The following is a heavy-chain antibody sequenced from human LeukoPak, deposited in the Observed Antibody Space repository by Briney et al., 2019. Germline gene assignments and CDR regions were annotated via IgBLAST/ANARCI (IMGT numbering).Heavy chain of an antibody. V-gene: IGHV3-30*04. J-gene: IGHJ4*02. D-gene: IGHD2-15*01. CDR2: ISYDGSNK. CDR3: ARGLGYCSGGSCYTVYFDY. CDR1: GFTFSSYA. Sequence: PGGSLRLSCAASGFTFSSYAMHWVRQAPGKGLEWVAVISYDGSNKYYADSVKGRFTISRDNSKNTLYLQMNSLRAEDTAVYYCARGLGYCSGGSCYTVYFDYWGQGTLVTVSS.